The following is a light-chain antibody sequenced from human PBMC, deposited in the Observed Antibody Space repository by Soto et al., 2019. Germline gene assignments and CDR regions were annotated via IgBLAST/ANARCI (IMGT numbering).Light chain of an antibody. CDR3: QQYNSYPVT. Sequence: DTQMTQSPSTLSASLGDGVTITCRASQNINTYLAWYQQKPGTAPKPLIYKASNLESGVPSRFSGSGSGTECTLTISSLQPDDFATYYGQQYNSYPVTFGGGTKVEIK. CDR1: QNINTY. J-gene: IGKJ4*01. CDR2: KAS. V-gene: IGKV1-5*03.